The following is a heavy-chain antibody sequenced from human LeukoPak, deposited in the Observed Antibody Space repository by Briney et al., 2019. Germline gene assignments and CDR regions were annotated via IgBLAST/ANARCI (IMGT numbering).Heavy chain of an antibody. CDR1: GYSFTTYA. V-gene: IGHV7-4-1*02. Sequence: GASVKVSCKASGYSFTTYAMNWVRQAPGQGLEWMGWINTNTENPTYAQGFTGRFVFSLDTSVSTAYLQISSLKAEDTAVYHCARDDAVAAAYFDYWGQGTLVTVSS. CDR3: ARDDAVAAAYFDY. D-gene: IGHD6-13*01. J-gene: IGHJ4*02. CDR2: INTNTENP.